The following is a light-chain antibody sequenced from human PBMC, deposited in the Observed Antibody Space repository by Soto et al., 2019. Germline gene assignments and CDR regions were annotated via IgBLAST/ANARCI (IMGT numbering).Light chain of an antibody. Sequence: EVVLTQSPATLSVSPGERATLSCRASQSVTTNLAWYQQKPGQAPRLLIYGASTRATGIPARFSGAVSGTEFTLTISSLQSEDFALYYCQHYNNRPPITFGQGTKVDIK. J-gene: IGKJ1*01. V-gene: IGKV3-15*01. CDR1: QSVTTN. CDR3: QHYNNRPPIT. CDR2: GAS.